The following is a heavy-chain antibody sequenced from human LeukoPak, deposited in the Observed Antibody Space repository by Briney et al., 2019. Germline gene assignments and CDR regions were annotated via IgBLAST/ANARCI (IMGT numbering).Heavy chain of an antibody. Sequence: PSETLSLTCTVSGVPMSNYYWSWIRQPPGKGLEWIGCISDSGKTNYNPSLRSRVTISVDTSKNQFSLKLSSVTAADTAVYYCARGNYDFWSAQHAFDIWGQGTMVTVSS. J-gene: IGHJ3*02. CDR1: GVPMSNYY. CDR2: ISDSGKT. CDR3: ARGNYDFWSAQHAFDI. D-gene: IGHD3-3*01. V-gene: IGHV4-59*01.